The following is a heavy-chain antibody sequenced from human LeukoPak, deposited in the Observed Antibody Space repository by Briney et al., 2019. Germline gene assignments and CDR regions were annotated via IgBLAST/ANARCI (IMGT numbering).Heavy chain of an antibody. CDR3: AREGPFGFDP. CDR1: GYTFTGHY. CDR2: INPNSGGR. V-gene: IGHV1-2*02. D-gene: IGHD2/OR15-2a*01. Sequence: ASVKVSCKASGYTFTGHYMHWVRQAPGQGSEWMGWINPNSGGRNYAQKLQGRVTMTRDTSITTAYMELSRLRSDDTAVYYCAREGPFGFDPWGQGTLVTVSS. J-gene: IGHJ5*02.